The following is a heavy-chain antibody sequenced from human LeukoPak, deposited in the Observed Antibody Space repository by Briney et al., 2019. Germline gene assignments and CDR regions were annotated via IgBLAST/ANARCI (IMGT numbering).Heavy chain of an antibody. V-gene: IGHV1-24*01. CDR2: FDPEDGET. CDR3: ARDRMGDCATTSCYLAY. Sequence: ASVKVSCKVSGYTLTELSMHWVRQAPGKGLEWMGGFDPEDGETIYAQKFQGRVTMTEDTSTDTAYMELSSLRSDDTAIYYCARDRMGDCATTSCYLAYWGQGTLVTVSS. CDR1: GYTLTELS. D-gene: IGHD2-2*01. J-gene: IGHJ4*02.